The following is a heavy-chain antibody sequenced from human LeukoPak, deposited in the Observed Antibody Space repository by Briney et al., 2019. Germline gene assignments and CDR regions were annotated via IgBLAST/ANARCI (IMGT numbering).Heavy chain of an antibody. J-gene: IGHJ4*02. Sequence: PSETLSLTCTVSGGSISSYYVSWIRQPPGKGLEWIGYISYTGSTDYNPSLKSRVIISVDMSKNQFSLKVSSVTAADTAVYYCARGSVYFDSWGQGTLVTVSS. CDR3: ARGSVYFDS. CDR1: GGSISSYY. V-gene: IGHV4-59*01. CDR2: ISYTGST.